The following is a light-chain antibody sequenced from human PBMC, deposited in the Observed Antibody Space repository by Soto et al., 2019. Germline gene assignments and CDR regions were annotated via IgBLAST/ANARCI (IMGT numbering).Light chain of an antibody. J-gene: IGKJ2*01. CDR1: QSVSSSY. Sequence: EIVLTQSPGTLSLSPGERATLSCRASQSVSSSYLAWYQQKPGQAPRLLIYGASSRATGIPDRFSGSGSGTDFTLTISRLEPEDFAVYYCQQYGSSPPVYTFGQGTQLEIK. V-gene: IGKV3-20*01. CDR2: GAS. CDR3: QQYGSSPPVYT.